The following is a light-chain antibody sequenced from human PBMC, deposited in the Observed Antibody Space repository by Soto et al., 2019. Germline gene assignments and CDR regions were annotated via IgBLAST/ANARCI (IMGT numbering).Light chain of an antibody. Sequence: EIVLTQSPGTLSLSPGERATLFCRASQGVRNNYLAWYQQKPGQAPRLLIYDASSRATGIPDRFSGGGSGTDFTLTISRLEPEDFAVYYCQQFSSYPLTFGGGTKVDIK. CDR2: DAS. CDR3: QQFSSYPLT. J-gene: IGKJ4*01. CDR1: QGVRNNY. V-gene: IGKV3-20*01.